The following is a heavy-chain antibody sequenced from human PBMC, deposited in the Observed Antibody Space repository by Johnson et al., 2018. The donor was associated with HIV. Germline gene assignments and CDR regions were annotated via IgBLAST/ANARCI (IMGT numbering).Heavy chain of an antibody. Sequence: EQLVESGGGLVQPGGSLRLSCAASGFSFSSTWMTWVRQAPGKGLEWVAFINADGSAKTYMDSARGRFTISRDNAENSLFLQIHSLRAEDTAVYYCVRDPGWGALDIWGHVTMVTVSS. CDR3: VRDPGWGALDI. CDR2: INADGSAK. V-gene: IGHV3-7*05. D-gene: IGHD1-26*01. J-gene: IGHJ3*02. CDR1: GFSFSSTW.